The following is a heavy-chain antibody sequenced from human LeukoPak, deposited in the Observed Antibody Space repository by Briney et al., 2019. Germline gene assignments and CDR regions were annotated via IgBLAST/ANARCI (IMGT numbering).Heavy chain of an antibody. V-gene: IGHV4-4*02. CDR3: ARGFDGDYEFDAFDI. Sequence: PSETLSLTCTVSGGSISSSNWWSWVRQPPGKGLECIGDIHHSGTTNYNPSLKSRVTISVDTSKNQFSLKLSSVTAADTAVYYCARGFDGDYEFDAFDIWGQGTMVTVSS. CDR1: GGSISSSNW. J-gene: IGHJ3*02. CDR2: IHHSGTT. D-gene: IGHD4-17*01.